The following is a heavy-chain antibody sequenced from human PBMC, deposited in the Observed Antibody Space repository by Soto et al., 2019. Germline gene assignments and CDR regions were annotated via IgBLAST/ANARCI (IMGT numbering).Heavy chain of an antibody. CDR1: GFTFDDYA. Sequence: EVQLVESGGGLVQPGRSLRLSCAVSGFTFDDYAMHWVRQAPGKGLEWVSAIDWNSATTDYADSVKGRFTISRDNAKNALYLQMNGLRAEDTALYYCARDVAPRPRYMDVWGKGTTVTVSS. CDR2: IDWNSATT. CDR3: ARDVAPRPRYMDV. D-gene: IGHD6-6*01. J-gene: IGHJ6*03. V-gene: IGHV3-9*01.